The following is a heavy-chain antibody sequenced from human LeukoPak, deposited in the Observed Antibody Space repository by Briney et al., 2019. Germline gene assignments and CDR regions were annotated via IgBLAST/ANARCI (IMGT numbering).Heavy chain of an antibody. CDR3: ALPRRVAVAGTRGYFDY. D-gene: IGHD6-19*01. J-gene: IGHJ4*02. Sequence: GGSLRLSCAASGFTFSSYAMSWVRQAPGKGLEWVSAISGGGGSTYYADSVKGRFTISRDNSKNTLYLQMNSLRAEDTAVYYCALPRRVAVAGTRGYFDYWGQGTLVTVSS. CDR2: ISGGGGST. V-gene: IGHV3-23*01. CDR1: GFTFSSYA.